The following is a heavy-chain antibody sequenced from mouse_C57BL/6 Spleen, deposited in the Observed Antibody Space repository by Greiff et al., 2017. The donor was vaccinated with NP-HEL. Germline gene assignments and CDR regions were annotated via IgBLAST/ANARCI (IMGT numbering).Heavy chain of an antibody. CDR1: GYSFTSYY. D-gene: IGHD2-1*01. CDR3: ARGYGNYVHYYAMDY. J-gene: IGHJ4*01. V-gene: IGHV1-66*01. CDR2: IYPGSGNT. Sequence: QVQLQQSGPELVKPGASVKISCKASGYSFTSYYIHWVKQRPGQGLEWIGWIYPGSGNTKYNEKFKGKATLTADTSSSTAYMQLSSLTSEDSAVYYCARGYGNYVHYYAMDYWGQGTSVTVSS.